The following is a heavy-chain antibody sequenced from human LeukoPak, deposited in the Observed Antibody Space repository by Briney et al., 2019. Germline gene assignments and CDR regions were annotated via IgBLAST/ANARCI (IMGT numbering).Heavy chain of an antibody. V-gene: IGHV4-38-2*01. Sequence: PSETLSLTCSVSGYSFTSGHYWGWIRQPLGKGLEWIGNIYHTGSTHYNPSLKSRVTISVDTSKNQFSLKLSSVTAADTAVYYCARYCSSTSCILRGFDYWAREPWSPSPQ. CDR3: ARYCSSTSCILRGFDY. D-gene: IGHD2-2*01. CDR2: IYHTGST. CDR1: GYSFTSGHY. J-gene: IGHJ4*02.